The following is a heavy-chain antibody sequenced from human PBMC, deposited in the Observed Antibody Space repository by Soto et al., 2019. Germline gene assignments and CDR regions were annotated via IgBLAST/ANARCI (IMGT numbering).Heavy chain of an antibody. Sequence: SGTLSLTCSVSGGSISPYYWLWIRQGPGRGLEWIAYMYYSGRTNFNPSLKSRVTMSIETSRNQISLKMQSVTAADTAVYYCARGPPSPRILGPSRGPYFDPWGQGSLVTVSS. J-gene: IGHJ5*02. V-gene: IGHV4-59*01. CDR1: GGSISPYY. CDR2: MYYSGRT. CDR3: ARGPPSPRILGPSRGPYFDP. D-gene: IGHD1-26*01.